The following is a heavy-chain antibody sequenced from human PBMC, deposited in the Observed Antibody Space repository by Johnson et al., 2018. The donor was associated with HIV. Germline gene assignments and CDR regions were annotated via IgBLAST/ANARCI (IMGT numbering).Heavy chain of an antibody. J-gene: IGHJ3*02. CDR1: GFTFSSYA. CDR3: ARDGVAGTSGDI. CDR2: ISYDGSNK. D-gene: IGHD6-19*01. Sequence: QVQLVESGGGVVQPGRSLRLSCAASGFTFSSYAMHWVRQAPGKGLEWVAVISYDGSNKYYADSVKGRFTISRDNSNNTLYLQMNSRRAEDTAVYYCARDGVAGTSGDIWGQGTMVTVSS. V-gene: IGHV3-30-3*01.